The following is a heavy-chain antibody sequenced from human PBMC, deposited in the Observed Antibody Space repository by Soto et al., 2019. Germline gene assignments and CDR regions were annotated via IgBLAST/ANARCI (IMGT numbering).Heavy chain of an antibody. CDR1: GYPFTTYG. CDR3: ARVMTTFGVVSKGPDH. D-gene: IGHD3-3*01. V-gene: IGHV1-18*04. J-gene: IGHJ4*02. Sequence: QVQLVQSGDEVEKPGASVKVSCKASGYPFTTYGITWVRQAPGQGLEWMGWISTYNGNTNYAQSLQGRVTMTRETSSTTAYMELRSLRSDDTAVYYRARVMTTFGVVSKGPDHWGQGTLVTVSS. CDR2: ISTYNGNT.